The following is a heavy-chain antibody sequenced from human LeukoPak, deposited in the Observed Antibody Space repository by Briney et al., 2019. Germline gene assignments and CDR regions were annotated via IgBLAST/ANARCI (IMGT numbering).Heavy chain of an antibody. CDR2: IYHSGST. Sequence: PSETLSLTCAVSGGSISSSNWWRWVRQPPVKGLEWIGAIYHSGSTNYNPSLKSRVTISVDKSRNQFSLKLSSVTAADTAVYYCARVMTYCGGDCYRVFDYWGQGTLVTVSS. CDR1: GGSISSSNW. CDR3: ARVMTYCGGDCYRVFDY. J-gene: IGHJ4*02. D-gene: IGHD2-21*02. V-gene: IGHV4-4*02.